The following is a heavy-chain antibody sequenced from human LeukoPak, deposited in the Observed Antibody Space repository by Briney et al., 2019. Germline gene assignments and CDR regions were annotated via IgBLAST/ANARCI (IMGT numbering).Heavy chain of an antibody. CDR2: IYYSGNT. Sequence: SQTLSLTCTVSGGSNRSDGYYWSWIRQLPGKGLEWIGFIYYSGNTYYNPSLKSRITISVDTSKNQFSLKLSSVTAADTAVYYCVRYYDILTGPNYFDYWGQGTLVTVSS. CDR3: VRYYDILTGPNYFDY. CDR1: GGSNRSDGYY. V-gene: IGHV4-31*03. J-gene: IGHJ4*02. D-gene: IGHD3-9*01.